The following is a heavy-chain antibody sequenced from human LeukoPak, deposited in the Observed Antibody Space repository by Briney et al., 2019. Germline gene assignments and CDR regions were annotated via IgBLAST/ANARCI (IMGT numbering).Heavy chain of an antibody. D-gene: IGHD6-6*01. CDR1: GGXISSYY. V-gene: IGHV4-59*08. Sequence: SETLSLTCTVSGGXISSYYCSWIRQPPGKGQEWIAYINYSGSTIYNPSLKSRVTISLDTSKNQFSLKLSSMTDADTAVYYCARRGAARRYDGMDVWGQGTTVTVSS. J-gene: IGHJ6*02. CDR2: INYSGST. CDR3: ARRGAARRYDGMDV.